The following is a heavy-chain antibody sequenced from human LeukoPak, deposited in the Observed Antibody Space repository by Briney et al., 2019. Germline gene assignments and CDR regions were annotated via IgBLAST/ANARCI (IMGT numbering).Heavy chain of an antibody. CDR2: MNPNSGNT. V-gene: IGHV1-8*01. J-gene: IGHJ5*02. D-gene: IGHD2/OR15-2a*01. CDR3: ARLLMRRNWFDP. CDR1: GYTFTSYD. Sequence: ASVKVSCKASGYTFTSYDINWVRQATGQGLEWMGWMNPNSGNTGYAQKFQGRVTMTRNTSISTAYMELSSLRSEDTAVYYCARLLMRRNWFDPWGQGTLVTVSS.